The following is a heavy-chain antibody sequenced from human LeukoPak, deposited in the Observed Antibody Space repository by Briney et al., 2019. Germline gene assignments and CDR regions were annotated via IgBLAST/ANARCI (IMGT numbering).Heavy chain of an antibody. J-gene: IGHJ4*02. V-gene: IGHV1-2*02. CDR3: ARERSSGSYFSY. Sequence: ASVKVSCKASGYTFTGYYMHWVRQAHGQGLEWMGWINPNSGGSNYAQKFQGRVTMTRDTSISTAYMELSRLRSDDTAVYYCARERSSGSYFSYWGQGTLVTVSS. CDR1: GYTFTGYY. D-gene: IGHD1-26*01. CDR2: INPNSGGS.